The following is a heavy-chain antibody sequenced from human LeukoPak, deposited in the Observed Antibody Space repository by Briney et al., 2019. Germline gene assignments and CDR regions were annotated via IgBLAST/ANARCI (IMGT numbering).Heavy chain of an antibody. V-gene: IGHV4-39*07. CDR3: WATGDYSSWCYHYYMDV. CDR2: INHSGST. Sequence: SETLSLTCTVSGGSISSSNYYWGWIRQPPGKGLEWIGEINHSGSTNCNPSLKSRVTISVDTSKNQFSLKLSSVTAADTAVSYYWATGDYSSWCYHYYMDVWGKGTTVTVSS. CDR1: GGSISSSNYY. J-gene: IGHJ6*03. D-gene: IGHD6-13*01.